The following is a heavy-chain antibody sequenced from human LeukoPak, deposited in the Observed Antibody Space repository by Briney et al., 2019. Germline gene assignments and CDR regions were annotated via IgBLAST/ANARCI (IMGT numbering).Heavy chain of an antibody. CDR1: GCTFSSYA. CDR3: AKVRDMDTVLGRFDN. V-gene: IGHV3-23*01. J-gene: IGHJ5*02. CDR2: ISGNGGRT. Sequence: GGSLRLSCAASGCTFSSYAMSWVRQAPGKGLEWVSVISGNGGRTYYADSVKGRFTISRDNSKNTLYLQMNSLRAEDTAVYYCAKVRDMDTVLGRFDNWGQGTLVTVSS. D-gene: IGHD5-18*01.